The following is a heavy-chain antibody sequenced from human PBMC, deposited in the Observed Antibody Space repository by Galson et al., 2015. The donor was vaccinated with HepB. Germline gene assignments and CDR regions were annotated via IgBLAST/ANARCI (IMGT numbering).Heavy chain of an antibody. CDR3: ARTYYYGSGNSDFDY. CDR1: GFSLSSTGVG. J-gene: IGHJ4*02. CDR2: IDWDGDK. Sequence: PALVKPTQTLTLTCTFSGFSLSSTGVGVGWIRQPPGKALEWLALIDWDGDKRYSPSLKSRLTLTKDTSKNQVVLTMTNMDPVDTGTYYCARTYYYGSGNSDFDYWGQGTLVTVSS. V-gene: IGHV2-5*02. D-gene: IGHD3-10*01.